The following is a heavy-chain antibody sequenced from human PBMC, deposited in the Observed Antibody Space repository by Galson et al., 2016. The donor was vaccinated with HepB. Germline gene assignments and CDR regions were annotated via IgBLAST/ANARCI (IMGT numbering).Heavy chain of an antibody. V-gene: IGHV4-59*01. D-gene: IGHD6-6*01. J-gene: IGHJ4*02. CDR3: GGGQNSNSADDH. Sequence: SETLSLTCAVSGGSISTSFWSWIRQPPGKGLEWIGYIHYSGTPYYNPSLMSRVTISIDTSKTQFSLQLTSVTAADTAVYYCGGGQNSNSADDHWGQGTLVTVSS. CDR1: GGSISTSF. CDR2: IHYSGTP.